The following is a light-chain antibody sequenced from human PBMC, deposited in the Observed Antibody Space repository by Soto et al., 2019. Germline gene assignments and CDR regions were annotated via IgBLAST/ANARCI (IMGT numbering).Light chain of an antibody. J-gene: IGKJ1*01. CDR2: TAS. V-gene: IGKV1-5*03. Sequence: DIQMAQSPSTLSASAGDRVTITCRASQSISGWLAWYQQKPGKAPKLLIYTASTLERGVSSRFSGTESGTEFTLTISSLQPDDFATYYCQQYKSYPWTFGQGTKVDI. CDR1: QSISGW. CDR3: QQYKSYPWT.